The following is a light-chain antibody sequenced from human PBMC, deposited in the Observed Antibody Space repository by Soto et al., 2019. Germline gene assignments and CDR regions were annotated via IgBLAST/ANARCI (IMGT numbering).Light chain of an antibody. V-gene: IGKV3-15*01. CDR2: GAS. CDR3: QQYNDWWP. Sequence: EIVMTQSPATLSVSLGERATLSCRASQSVSSNLAWYQQKPGQAPRLLIYGASTRASGVPARFSGSGSGIEFSLTISSLQSEDVAVYYGQQYNDWWPFGQGTKVEIK. J-gene: IGKJ1*01. CDR1: QSVSSN.